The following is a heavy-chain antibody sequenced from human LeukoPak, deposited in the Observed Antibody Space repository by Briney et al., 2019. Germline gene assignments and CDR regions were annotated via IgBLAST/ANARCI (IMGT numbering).Heavy chain of an antibody. Sequence: SVKVSCKAFGYIFINYGINWVRQAPGQGLEWMGGIIPIFGTANYAQKFQGRVTITADESTSTAYMELSSLRSEDTAVYYCARLDYDSSGYYRDYWGQGTLVTVSS. V-gene: IGHV1-69*13. J-gene: IGHJ4*02. CDR3: ARLDYDSSGYYRDY. CDR2: IIPIFGTA. D-gene: IGHD3-22*01. CDR1: GYIFINYG.